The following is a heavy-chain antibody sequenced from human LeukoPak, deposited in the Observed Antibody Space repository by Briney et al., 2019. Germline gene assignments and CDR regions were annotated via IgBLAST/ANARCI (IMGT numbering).Heavy chain of an antibody. CDR1: GGSISSYY. CDR3: ARDTVKGIAVAGGAFDI. J-gene: IGHJ3*02. CDR2: IYYSGST. V-gene: IGHV4-59*01. Sequence: SETLSLTCTVSGGSISSYYWSWIRQPPGKGLEWIGYIYYSGSTNYNPSLKSRVTISVDTSKNQFSLKLSSVTAADTAVYYCARDTVKGIAVAGGAFDIWGQGTMVTVSS. D-gene: IGHD6-19*01.